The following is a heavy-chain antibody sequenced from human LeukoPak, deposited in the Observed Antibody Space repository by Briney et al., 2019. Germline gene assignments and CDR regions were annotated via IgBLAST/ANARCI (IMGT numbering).Heavy chain of an antibody. D-gene: IGHD5-12*01. CDR3: ARAAGGYGASGGMDV. CDR2: IYYSGST. Sequence: SETLSLTCTVSGGSISSYYWSWIRQPPGKGLEWIGHIYYSGSTNYNPSLKSRVTISVDTSKNQFSLKLSSVTAADTAVYYCARAAGGYGASGGMDVWGQGTTVTVSS. J-gene: IGHJ6*02. V-gene: IGHV4-59*01. CDR1: GGSISSYY.